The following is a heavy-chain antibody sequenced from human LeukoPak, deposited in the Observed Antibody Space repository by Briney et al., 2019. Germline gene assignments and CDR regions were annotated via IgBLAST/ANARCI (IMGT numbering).Heavy chain of an antibody. CDR3: AREQQRNYNYMDV. CDR2: MNPNSDNT. V-gene: IGHV1-8*01. J-gene: IGHJ6*03. D-gene: IGHD6-13*01. Sequence: GASVKVSCKASGYTFTSYDINWVRQATGQGLEWMGWMNPNSDNTDYAQKVNGRVTMTRNTSISTAYMELSSLRPEDTAVYYCAREQQRNYNYMDVWGKGTTVTVSS. CDR1: GYTFTSYD.